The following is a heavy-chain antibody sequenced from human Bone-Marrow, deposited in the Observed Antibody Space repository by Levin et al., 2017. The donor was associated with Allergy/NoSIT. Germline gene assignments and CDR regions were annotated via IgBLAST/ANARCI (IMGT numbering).Heavy chain of an antibody. CDR1: GFTFSSYG. D-gene: IGHD3-10*01. J-gene: IGHJ4*02. Sequence: GGSLRLSCAASGFTFSSYGMHWVRQAPGKGLEWVAVIWYDGSNKYYADSVKGRFTISRDNSKNTLYLQMNSLRAEDTAVYYCASPHYGSGSYLRYWGQGTLVTVSS. CDR2: IWYDGSNK. V-gene: IGHV3-33*01. CDR3: ASPHYGSGSYLRY.